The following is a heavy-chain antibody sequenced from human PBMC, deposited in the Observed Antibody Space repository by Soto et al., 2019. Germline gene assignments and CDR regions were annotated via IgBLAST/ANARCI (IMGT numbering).Heavy chain of an antibody. V-gene: IGHV1-18*01. J-gene: IGHJ5*01. CDR1: GYSFTNYG. CDR2: TSAYNGYT. CDR3: ARAPLPIFIGGPCHPWCFDF. D-gene: IGHD2-15*01. Sequence: ASVKVSCKASGYSFTNYGLTWVRQAPGQGLEWMGWTSAYNGYTNYAQNIQGRVTMTTDTSTSTAYMELRNLVSDDTAVYYCARAPLPIFIGGPCHPWCFDFWGPGILVTLFS.